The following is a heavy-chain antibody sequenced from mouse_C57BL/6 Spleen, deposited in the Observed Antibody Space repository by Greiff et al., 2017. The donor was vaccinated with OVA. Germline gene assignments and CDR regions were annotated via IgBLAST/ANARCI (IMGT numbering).Heavy chain of an antibody. Sequence: QVQLKQPGAELVKPGASVKLSCKASGYTFTSYWMHWVKQRPGRGLEWIGRIDPNSGGTKYNEKFKSKATLTVDKPSSTAYMQLSRLTSEDAAVYYGAREDSSGNFDYWGQGTTLTVSS. V-gene: IGHV1-72*01. J-gene: IGHJ2*01. D-gene: IGHD3-2*02. CDR3: AREDSSGNFDY. CDR2: IDPNSGGT. CDR1: GYTFTSYW.